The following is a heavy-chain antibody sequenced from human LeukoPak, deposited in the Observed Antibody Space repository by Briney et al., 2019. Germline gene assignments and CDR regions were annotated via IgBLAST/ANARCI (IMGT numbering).Heavy chain of an antibody. V-gene: IGHV3-9*01. Sequence: GGSLRLSCAASGFTFDDYAMHWVRQAPGKGLEWVSGISWNSGSIGYADSVKGRFTISRDNAKTSLYLQMNSLRAEDTAVYYCARDEFIWGRGTMVTVSS. CDR1: GFTFDDYA. CDR3: ARDEFI. J-gene: IGHJ3*02. CDR2: ISWNSGSI.